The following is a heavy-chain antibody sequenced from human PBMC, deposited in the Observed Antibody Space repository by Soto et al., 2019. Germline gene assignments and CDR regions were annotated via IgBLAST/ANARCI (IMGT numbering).Heavy chain of an antibody. CDR3: ARDTPNVGGYFDY. V-gene: IGHV1-69*13. Sequence: GGSVKVSCKASGGTLSSYAISWVRQAPGQGLEWMGGIIPIFGTANYAQKFQGRVTITADESTSTAYMELSSLRSEDTAVYYCARDTPNVGGYFDYWGQGTLVTVSS. J-gene: IGHJ4*02. CDR1: GGTLSSYA. D-gene: IGHD2-8*01. CDR2: IIPIFGTA.